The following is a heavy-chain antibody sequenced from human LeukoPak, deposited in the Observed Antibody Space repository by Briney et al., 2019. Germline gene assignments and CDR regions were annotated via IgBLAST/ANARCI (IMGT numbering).Heavy chain of an antibody. D-gene: IGHD1-26*01. CDR2: IYYSGST. V-gene: IGHV4-59*01. CDR3: ATYIVGATKAAFDI. J-gene: IGHJ3*02. Sequence: PSESLSLTCTVSGGSINSDYWSWIRQPPGKGLEWIGYIYYSGSTKYNPSLKSRVTISLDTSKNHFSLKLSSVTAADTAVYYCATYIVGATKAAFDIWGQGTVVSVSS. CDR1: GGSINSDY.